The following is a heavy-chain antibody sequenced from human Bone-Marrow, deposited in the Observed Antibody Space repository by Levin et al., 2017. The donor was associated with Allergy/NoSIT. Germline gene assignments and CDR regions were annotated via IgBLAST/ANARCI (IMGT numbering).Heavy chain of an antibody. J-gene: IGHJ4*02. CDR1: GDTLTELS. CDR3: AVYRELVGTTT. Sequence: ASVKVSCKVSGDTLTELSIHWVRQAPGKGLEGMGVFPPEDAAAIYAQQVQGRVNRTEDSSADTAYLEVRSLRSQDTAVYYCAVYRELVGTTTWGQGTLVTVSS. CDR2: FPPEDAAA. D-gene: IGHD1-26*01. V-gene: IGHV1-24*01.